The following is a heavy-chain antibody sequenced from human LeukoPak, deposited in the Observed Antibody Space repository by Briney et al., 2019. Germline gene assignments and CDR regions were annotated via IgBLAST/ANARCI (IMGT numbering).Heavy chain of an antibody. CDR1: GGSVSSGSYY. CDR3: ARGNRLRFLEWSPTPKLSYYFDY. V-gene: IGHV4-61*01. D-gene: IGHD3-3*01. CDR2: IYYSGST. Sequence: QASETLSLTCTVSGGSVSSGSYYWSWIRQPPGKGLEWIGYIYYSGSTNYNPSLKSRVTISVDTSKNQFSLKLSSVTAADTAVYYCARGNRLRFLEWSPTPKLSYYFDYWGQGTLVTVSS. J-gene: IGHJ4*02.